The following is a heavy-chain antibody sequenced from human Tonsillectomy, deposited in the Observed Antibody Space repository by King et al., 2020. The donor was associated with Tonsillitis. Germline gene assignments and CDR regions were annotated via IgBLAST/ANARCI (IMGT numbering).Heavy chain of an antibody. D-gene: IGHD6-13*01. CDR2: INTNTGNP. CDR1: GYTFTSYA. Sequence: QLVQSGSELEKPGASVKVSCKTSGYTFTSYAINWVRQAPGQGLEWMGWINTNTGNPTYAQGFTGRFVFSMDTSVTTAYLQISSLKAEDTAAYYCARALSSNWNDAFDIRGQGTVVTVSS. V-gene: IGHV7-4-1*02. J-gene: IGHJ3*02. CDR3: ARALSSNWNDAFDI.